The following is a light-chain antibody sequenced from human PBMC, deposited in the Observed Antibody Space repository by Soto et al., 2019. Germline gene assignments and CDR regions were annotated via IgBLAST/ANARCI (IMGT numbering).Light chain of an antibody. Sequence: QSALTQPPSPSGPPGHSVPISGTEASRAVGGYNYVSWYQQYPGKAPKLIIYEVTKRPSDVPDRFSRSKSGNTASLTVSGLQGEDEADYYCSSYAGSNNLVFGGGTKLTVL. CDR3: SSYAGSNNLV. V-gene: IGLV2-8*01. CDR1: SRAVGGYNY. J-gene: IGLJ2*01. CDR2: EVT.